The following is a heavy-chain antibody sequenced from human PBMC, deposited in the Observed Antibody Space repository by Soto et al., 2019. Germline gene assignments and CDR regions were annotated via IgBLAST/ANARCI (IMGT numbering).Heavy chain of an antibody. Sequence: SETLSLTCTVSGGSISSGGYYWSWIRQHPGKGLEWIGYIYYSGSTYYNPSLKSRVTISVDTSKNQFSLKLSSVTAADTAVYYCARSYYGSGSYSLGYFDYWGQGTLVTVSS. D-gene: IGHD3-10*01. CDR3: ARSYYGSGSYSLGYFDY. CDR1: GGSISSGGYY. J-gene: IGHJ4*02. CDR2: IYYSGST. V-gene: IGHV4-31*03.